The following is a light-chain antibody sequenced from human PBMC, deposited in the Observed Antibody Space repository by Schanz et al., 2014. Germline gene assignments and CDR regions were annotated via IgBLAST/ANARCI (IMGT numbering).Light chain of an antibody. CDR2: GND. Sequence: QSVLTQPPSASGTPGQRVTISCSGARSNIGSNTVNWYQQLPGTAPKLLIYGNDQRPSGVPDRFSGSKSGTSASLAISGLQSEDEADYFCAAWDDSLNGPVFGGGTKLTVL. J-gene: IGLJ2*01. CDR1: RSNIGSNT. CDR3: AAWDDSLNGPV. V-gene: IGLV1-44*01.